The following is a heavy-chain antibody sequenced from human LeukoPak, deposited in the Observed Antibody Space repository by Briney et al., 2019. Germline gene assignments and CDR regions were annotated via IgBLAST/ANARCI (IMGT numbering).Heavy chain of an antibody. D-gene: IGHD4-17*01. V-gene: IGHV4-61*01. CDR1: GGSVSSGSYS. CDR3: ARDFMTTVTPRAMNYYYGMDV. Sequence: SETLSLTCTVSGGSVSSGSYSWSWIRQPPGKGLEWIGYIYYSGSTNYNPSLKSRVTISVDTSKNQFSLKLSSVTAADTAVYYCARDFMTTVTPRAMNYYYGMDVWGQGTTVTVSS. CDR2: IYYSGST. J-gene: IGHJ6*02.